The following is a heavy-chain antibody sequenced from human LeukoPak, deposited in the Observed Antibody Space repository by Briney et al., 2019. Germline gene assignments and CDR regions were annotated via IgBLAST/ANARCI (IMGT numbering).Heavy chain of an antibody. CDR1: GFTFSNYD. J-gene: IGHJ4*02. V-gene: IGHV3-13*04. CDR2: IGSAGDT. Sequence: GGSLRLSCAASGFTFSNYDMHCVRQVTGKGLEWVSGIGSAGDTNYLDSVKGRFTISRENAKNSLYLQMNSLRAGDTAVYYCARGVPGGLDYWGQGTLVTVSS. D-gene: IGHD3-10*01. CDR3: ARGVPGGLDY.